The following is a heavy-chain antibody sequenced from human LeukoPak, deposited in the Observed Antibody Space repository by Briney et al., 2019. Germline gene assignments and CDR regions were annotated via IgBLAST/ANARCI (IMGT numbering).Heavy chain of an antibody. CDR2: ISNNGGYT. V-gene: IGHV3-23*01. D-gene: IGHD3-22*01. CDR1: GFTFSSSA. Sequence: PGGSLRLSCAASGFTFSSSAMSWVRQAPGKGLEWVSAISNNGGYTYYADSVQGRFTISRDNSKSTLCLQMNSLRAEDTAVYYCAKDRGPGSFAMIVVVITTPSYFDYWGQGTLVTVSS. CDR3: AKDRGPGSFAMIVVVITTPSYFDY. J-gene: IGHJ4*02.